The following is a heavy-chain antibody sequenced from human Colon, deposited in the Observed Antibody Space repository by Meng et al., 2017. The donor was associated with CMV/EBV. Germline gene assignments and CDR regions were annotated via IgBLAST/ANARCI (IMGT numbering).Heavy chain of an antibody. V-gene: IGHV3-74*01. D-gene: IGHD4-11*01. CDR2: INDGGSVT. CDR1: GFTFRNFW. J-gene: IGHJ4*02. CDR3: AREGYSNFDY. Sequence: GESLKISCAASGFTFRNFWMHWVRQVPGKGLEWVARINDGGSVTNYAESVKGRFNISRDNAENTLWLQMHSLRPEDTALYYCAREGYSNFDYWGQGTLVTVSS.